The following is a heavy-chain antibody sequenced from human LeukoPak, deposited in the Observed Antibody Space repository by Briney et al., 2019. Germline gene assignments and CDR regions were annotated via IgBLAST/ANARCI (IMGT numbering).Heavy chain of an antibody. D-gene: IGHD3-10*01. CDR1: GYTFTSYD. Sequence: ASVKVSCKASGYTFTSYDTNWVRQATGQGLEWMGWMNPNSGNTGYAQKFQGRVTMTRNTSISTAYMELSSLRSEDTAVYYCASFPQGSNGPSDYWGQGTLVTVSS. V-gene: IGHV1-8*01. CDR3: ASFPQGSNGPSDY. J-gene: IGHJ4*02. CDR2: MNPNSGNT.